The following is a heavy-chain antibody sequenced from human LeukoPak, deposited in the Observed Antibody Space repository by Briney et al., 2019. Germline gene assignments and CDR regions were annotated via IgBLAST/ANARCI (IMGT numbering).Heavy chain of an antibody. CDR3: ARERKRWLQDYYFDY. CDR2: INHSGST. CDR1: GFTVSSNY. J-gene: IGHJ4*02. D-gene: IGHD5-24*01. Sequence: GSLRLSCAASGFTVSSNYMSWVRQPPGKGLEWIGEINHSGSTNYNPSLKSRVTISVDTSKNQFSLKLSSVTAADTAAYYCARERKRWLQDYYFDYWGQGTLVTVSS. V-gene: IGHV4-34*01.